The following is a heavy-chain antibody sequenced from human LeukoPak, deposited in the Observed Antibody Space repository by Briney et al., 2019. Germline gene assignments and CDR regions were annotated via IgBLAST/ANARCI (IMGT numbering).Heavy chain of an antibody. J-gene: IGHJ4*02. Sequence: GGSLRLSCAASGFTFSSYAMSWFRQTPGKGLEWVSSIIASGGTTYYAGSVKGRFTISRDNSKNTVYLQMNTLRAEDTAVYYCAKGAGGSYGLYYFDYWGQGALVTVSS. CDR1: GFTFSSYA. V-gene: IGHV3-23*01. CDR2: IIASGGTT. D-gene: IGHD3-10*01. CDR3: AKGAGGSYGLYYFDY.